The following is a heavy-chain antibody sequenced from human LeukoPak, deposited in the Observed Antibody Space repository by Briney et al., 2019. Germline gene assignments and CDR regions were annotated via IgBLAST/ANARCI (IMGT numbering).Heavy chain of an antibody. D-gene: IGHD6-13*01. J-gene: IGHJ5*02. CDR2: INPNSGGT. CDR3: ARGSDSTHHNWFDP. V-gene: IGHV1-2*02. Sequence: ASVKVSCKASGYTFTGNYMHWVRQAPGQGLEWMGWINPNSGGTNYAQKFQGRVTMTRDTSISTAYMELSRLRSDDTAVYYCARGSDSTHHNWFDPWGQGTLVTVSS. CDR1: GYTFTGNY.